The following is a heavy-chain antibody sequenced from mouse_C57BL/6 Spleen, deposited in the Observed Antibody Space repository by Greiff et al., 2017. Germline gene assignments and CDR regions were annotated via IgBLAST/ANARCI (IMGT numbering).Heavy chain of an antibody. J-gene: IGHJ4*01. CDR2: IYPRSGNT. V-gene: IGHV1-81*01. D-gene: IGHD1-1*01. CDR3: ARNGSSLYYYAMDY. Sequence: VQLVESGAELARPGASVKLSCKASGYTFTSYGISWVKQRTGQGLEWIGEIYPRSGNTYYNEKFKGKATLTADKSSSTAYMERRSLTSEDSAVYFCARNGSSLYYYAMDYWGQGTSVTVSS. CDR1: GYTFTSYG.